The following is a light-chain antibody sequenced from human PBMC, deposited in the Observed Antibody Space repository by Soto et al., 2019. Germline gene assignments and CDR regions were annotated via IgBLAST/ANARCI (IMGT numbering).Light chain of an antibody. CDR1: QSVLYSSNNKNY. CDR3: QQYYSTSTT. J-gene: IGKJ2*01. Sequence: DIVMTQSPDSLAVSLGERATINCKSSQSVLYSSNNKNYLAWYQQKPGQPPKLLIYWASTRESGVPDRFSGSGSGTDFTLTIGSLQAEDVAVYYCQQYYSTSTTFGQGTKLEIK. CDR2: WAS. V-gene: IGKV4-1*01.